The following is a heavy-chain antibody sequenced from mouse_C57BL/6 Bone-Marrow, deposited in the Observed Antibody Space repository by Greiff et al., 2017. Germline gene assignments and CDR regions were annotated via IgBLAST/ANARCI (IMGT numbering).Heavy chain of an antibody. J-gene: IGHJ4*01. V-gene: IGHV2-6-2*01. D-gene: IGHD2-4*01. CDR1: GFSLTSYG. CDR3: ARHEDDYDGYAMDY. Sequence: SLSITCPVSGFSLTSYGVHWVRQPPGKGLEWLVVILSDGSTTYNSALKSRLSISKDNSKSQVFLKMNSLQTDDTAMYYCARHEDDYDGYAMDYWGQGTSVTVSS. CDR2: ILSDGST.